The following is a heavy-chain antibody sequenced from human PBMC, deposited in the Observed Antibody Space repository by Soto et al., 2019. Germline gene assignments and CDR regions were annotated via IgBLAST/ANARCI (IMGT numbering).Heavy chain of an antibody. CDR1: GFSFSTSAVG. V-gene: IGHV2-5*02. CDR3: AHLYWAASGTRYYFDY. CDR2: IYWDDDK. D-gene: IGHD6-13*01. J-gene: IGHJ4*02. Sequence: QITLTESGPTLVKPTQTLTLTCTFSGFSFSTSAVGVGWIRQPPGKALEWLALIYWDDDKRYSPFLKSRLTITKDTSTTQFVLTMTNMDPVETGTYYRAHLYWAASGTRYYFDYWGQGTLVTVSS.